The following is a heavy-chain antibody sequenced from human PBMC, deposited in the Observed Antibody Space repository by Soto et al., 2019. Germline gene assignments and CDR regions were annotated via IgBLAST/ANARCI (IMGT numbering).Heavy chain of an antibody. CDR1: GGSFSGYY. V-gene: IGHV4-34*01. J-gene: IGHJ4*02. Sequence: SETLSLTCAVYGGSFSGYYWSWIRQPPGKGLEWIGEINHSGSTNYNPSLKSRVTISVDTSKNHFSLHLRSVTAADTAVYYCARAPLYYYDSRGYYRHFDYWGQGTLVTVSS. CDR3: ARAPLYYYDSRGYYRHFDY. CDR2: INHSGST. D-gene: IGHD3-22*01.